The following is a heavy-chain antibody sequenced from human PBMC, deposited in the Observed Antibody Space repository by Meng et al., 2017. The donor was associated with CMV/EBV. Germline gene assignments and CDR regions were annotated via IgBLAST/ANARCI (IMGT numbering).Heavy chain of an antibody. CDR2: ISWNSGST. CDR3: ARVAAAGDFDY. D-gene: IGHD6-13*01. CDR1: GFTFDDYV. V-gene: IGHV3-20*01. Sequence: GESLKTSCAASGFTFDDYVMHWVRQAPGKGLELVSGISWNSGSTGYADSVKGRFTISRDNAKNSLYLQMNSLRAEDTALYHCARVAAAGDFDYWGQGTLVTVSS. J-gene: IGHJ4*02.